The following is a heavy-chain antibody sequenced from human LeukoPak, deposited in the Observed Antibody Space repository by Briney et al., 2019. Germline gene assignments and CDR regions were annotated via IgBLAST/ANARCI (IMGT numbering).Heavy chain of an antibody. CDR2: ISSSSTYI. V-gene: IGHV3-21*01. D-gene: IGHD4-17*01. CDR1: GFTFSSYS. J-gene: IGHJ4*02. CDR3: ARDQYGDYGFDY. Sequence: GGSLRLSCAASGFTFSSYSMNWVRQTPGKGLEWVSSISSSSTYIYYADSVKGRFTISRDNAKNSLYLQMNSLRAEDTAVYYCARDQYGDYGFDYWGQGTLVTVSS.